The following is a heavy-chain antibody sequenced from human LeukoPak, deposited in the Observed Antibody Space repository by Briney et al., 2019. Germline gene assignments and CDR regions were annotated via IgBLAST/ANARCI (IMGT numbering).Heavy chain of an antibody. J-gene: IGHJ3*02. CDR1: GFTFSSYS. CDR3: ARDRPSYLFSTAGGHAFDI. V-gene: IGHV3-48*01. CDR2: ISSSSSTI. D-gene: IGHD3-9*01. Sequence: GGSLRLSCAASGFTFSSYSMNWVRQAPGKGLEWVSYISSSSSTIYYADSVKGRFTISRDNAKNSLYLQMNSLRAEDTAVYYCARDRPSYLFSTAGGHAFDIWGQGTMVTVSS.